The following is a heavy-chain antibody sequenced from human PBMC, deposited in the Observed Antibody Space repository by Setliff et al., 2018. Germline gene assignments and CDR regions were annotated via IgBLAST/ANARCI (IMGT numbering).Heavy chain of an antibody. D-gene: IGHD2-15*01. V-gene: IGHV4-39*01. CDR2: MYSSGST. Sequence: PSETLSLTCTVSGGPINSDRYYWGWIRQPPGKGLEWIGSMYSSGSTYYNPSLKSRVTISVDTSQNQFSLKLSSVTAADTAVYYCARTRYGLGGRPYWGQGTLVTVSS. J-gene: IGHJ4*02. CDR1: GGPINSDRYY. CDR3: ARTRYGLGGRPY.